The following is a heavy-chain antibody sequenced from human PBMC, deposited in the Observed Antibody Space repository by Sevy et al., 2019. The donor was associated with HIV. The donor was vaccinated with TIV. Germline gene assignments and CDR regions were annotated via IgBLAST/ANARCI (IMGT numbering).Heavy chain of an antibody. Sequence: GESLKISCKGSGYSFTSYWIGWVRQMPGKGLEWMGIIYPGDSDTRYSPSFQGQVTISADKSIRTAYLQWSSLKASDTAMHYCAKSPLYSSGLFYLDYWGQGTLVTVSS. D-gene: IGHD6-19*01. V-gene: IGHV5-51*01. J-gene: IGHJ4*02. CDR3: AKSPLYSSGLFYLDY. CDR1: GYSFTSYW. CDR2: IYPGDSDT.